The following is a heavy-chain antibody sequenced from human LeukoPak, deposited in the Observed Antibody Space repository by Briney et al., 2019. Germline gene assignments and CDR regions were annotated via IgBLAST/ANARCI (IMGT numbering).Heavy chain of an antibody. CDR3: AVPYYDILSGYWGFDY. Sequence: GESLKISCKGSGYSFTSYWIAWVRQMPGKGLEWMGIIYPGDSDTRYSPSFQGQVTISADKSISTAYLQCSSLKASDTAMYYCAVPYYDILSGYWGFDYWGQGTLVTVSS. CDR1: GYSFTSYW. CDR2: IYPGDSDT. D-gene: IGHD3-9*01. J-gene: IGHJ4*02. V-gene: IGHV5-51*01.